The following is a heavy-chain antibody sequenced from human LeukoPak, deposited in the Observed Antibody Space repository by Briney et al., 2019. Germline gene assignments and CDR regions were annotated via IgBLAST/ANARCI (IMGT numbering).Heavy chain of an antibody. CDR1: GFTFSTYC. CDR2: ISSSSSAI. V-gene: IGHV3-48*01. J-gene: IGHJ4*02. D-gene: IGHD6-19*01. Sequence: GGSLRLSCAASGFTFSTYCMNWVRQAPGKGLEGVAYISSSSSAIYSDSVKGRFTISRDNNKNSLYLQMNSLRAEDTAVYYRAGGSSGWDLDNWGQGTLVTVSS. CDR3: AGGSSGWDLDN.